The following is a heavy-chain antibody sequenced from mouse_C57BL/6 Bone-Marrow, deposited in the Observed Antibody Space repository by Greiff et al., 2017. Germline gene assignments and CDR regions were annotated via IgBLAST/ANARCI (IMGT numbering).Heavy chain of an antibody. Sequence: VQLQQSGAELARPGASVKMSCKASGYTFTSYTMLWVKQRPGQGLEWIGYINPSSGYTKYNQKFKDKATLTADKSSSTAYMQLSSLTSEDSAVYYCARYYGSSYWYFDVWGTGTTVTVSS. D-gene: IGHD1-1*01. CDR3: ARYYGSSYWYFDV. CDR1: GYTFTSYT. V-gene: IGHV1-4*01. CDR2: INPSSGYT. J-gene: IGHJ1*03.